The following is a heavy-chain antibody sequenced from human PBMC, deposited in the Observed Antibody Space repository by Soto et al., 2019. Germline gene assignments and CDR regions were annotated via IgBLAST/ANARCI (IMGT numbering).Heavy chain of an antibody. CDR3: ASYSSGWYDVSY. D-gene: IGHD6-19*01. CDR1: GGSVSSGSYY. CDR2: IYYSGST. Sequence: QVQLQESGPGLVKPSETLSLTCTVSGGSVSSGSYYWSWIRQPPGKGLEWIGYIYYSGSTNYNPSPKSRVTVSVDTSKHQFSLKLNSVTAADTAVYYCASYSSGWYDVSYWGQGTLVTVSS. J-gene: IGHJ4*02. V-gene: IGHV4-61*01.